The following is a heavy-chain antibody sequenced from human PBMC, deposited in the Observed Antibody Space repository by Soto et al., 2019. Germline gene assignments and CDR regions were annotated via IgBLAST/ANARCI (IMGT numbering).Heavy chain of an antibody. D-gene: IGHD6-13*01. J-gene: IGHJ6*03. Sequence: PGGSLRLSCAASGFTVYSNYMSWVRQAPGRGLEWVSVIYSGGGTYYADSVKGRFTISRDNSENTLYLQMNSLRAEDTAVYYCARRGYGSRWPNVYMDVWGKGTTVTVSS. CDR2: IYSGGGT. V-gene: IGHV3-53*01. CDR3: ARRGYGSRWPNVYMDV. CDR1: GFTVYSNY.